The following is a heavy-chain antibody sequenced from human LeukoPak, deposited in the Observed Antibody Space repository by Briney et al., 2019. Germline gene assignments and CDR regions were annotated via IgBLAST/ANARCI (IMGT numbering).Heavy chain of an antibody. Sequence: GGSLRLSCAASGFTFSSYGMHWVRQAPGKGLEWVAFIRYDGSNKYYADSVRGRFTISRDNSENTLYLQMNSLRAEDTAVYYCAKAEWGGYCSGGSCYAFDCWGQGTLVTVSS. D-gene: IGHD2-15*01. CDR1: GFTFSSYG. J-gene: IGHJ4*02. V-gene: IGHV3-30*02. CDR3: AKAEWGGYCSGGSCYAFDC. CDR2: IRYDGSNK.